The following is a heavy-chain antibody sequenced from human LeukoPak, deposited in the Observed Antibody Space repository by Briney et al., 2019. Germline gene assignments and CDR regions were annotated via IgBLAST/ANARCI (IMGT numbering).Heavy chain of an antibody. Sequence: GGSLRLSCVASGFTVSGHYMSWVRQAPGKGLEWVSVIYGGGDTHYADSVKARSTISRDNSKNTLYLQMNSLRVEDTAVYYCNRYCTHGSCYPPDFQHWGQGTLVTVSS. J-gene: IGHJ1*01. CDR3: NRYCTHGSCYPPDFQH. CDR1: GFTVSGHY. V-gene: IGHV3-66*01. D-gene: IGHD2-15*01. CDR2: IYGGGDT.